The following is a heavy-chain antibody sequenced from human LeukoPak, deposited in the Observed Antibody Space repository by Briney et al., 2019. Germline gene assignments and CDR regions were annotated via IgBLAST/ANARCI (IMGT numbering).Heavy chain of an antibody. CDR1: GFTFSSYG. CDR2: ILNDGSQE. CDR3: ARDDALGDNALDI. V-gene: IGHV3-33*01. D-gene: IGHD3-16*01. Sequence: PGGSLRLSCAASGFTFSSYGMHWVRQAPGKGLGGVAVILNDGSQEKYADSVKGRFTISRDNSKNTLFLQMNSLRAEDTAVYYCARDDALGDNALDIWGQGTMVTVSS. J-gene: IGHJ3*02.